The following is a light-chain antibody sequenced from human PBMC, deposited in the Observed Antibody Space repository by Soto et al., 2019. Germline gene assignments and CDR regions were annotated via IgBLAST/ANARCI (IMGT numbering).Light chain of an antibody. CDR2: DVS. V-gene: IGLV2-14*01. CDR1: SSDVGGFNY. Sequence: QSVLTQPASVSGSPGQSITISCTGTSSDVGGFNYVSWYQQHPGKAPKLMIYDVSNRPSGVSNRFSGSKSGNTASLTISGLQAVDEADYYCCSYTSSSTYAFGTGTKVTVL. J-gene: IGLJ1*01. CDR3: CSYTSSSTYA.